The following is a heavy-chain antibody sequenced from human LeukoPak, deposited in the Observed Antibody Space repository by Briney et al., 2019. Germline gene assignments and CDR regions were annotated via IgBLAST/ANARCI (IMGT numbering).Heavy chain of an antibody. CDR3: ARDDSSGYYSF. CDR1: GYTFTGYY. Sequence: ASVKVSCKASGYTFTGYYIHWVRQAPGQRLEWMGWISPNSGGTDYAQKFQGRVTMTRGTSISTAYMELSRLRSDDTAVYYCARDDSSGYYSFWGQGTLVTVSS. CDR2: ISPNSGGT. V-gene: IGHV1-2*02. D-gene: IGHD3-22*01. J-gene: IGHJ4*02.